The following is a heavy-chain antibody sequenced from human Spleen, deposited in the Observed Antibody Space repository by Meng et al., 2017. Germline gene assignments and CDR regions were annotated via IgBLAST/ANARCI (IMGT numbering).Heavy chain of an antibody. V-gene: IGHV4-34*01. CDR2: IYYSGTT. J-gene: IGHJ5*01. Sequence: GQLQQWGAGLLKPSETLSLTCAVYGGSFSGYYWTWIRQLPGKGLECIGYIYYSGTTNYKPSLKRRITISVDTAKNQFSLKLNSVTAADTAVYYCARGRGRGSPNWFDAWGHGTLVTVSS. CDR1: GGSFSGYY. D-gene: IGHD3-10*01. CDR3: ARGRGRGSPNWFDA.